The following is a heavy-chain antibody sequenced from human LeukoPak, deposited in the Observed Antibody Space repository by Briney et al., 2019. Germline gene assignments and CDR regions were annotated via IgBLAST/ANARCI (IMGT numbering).Heavy chain of an antibody. CDR1: GASVRSSYYY. J-gene: IGHJ6*02. CDR3: ASRSTYYYYYGMDV. V-gene: IGHV4-30-4*01. Sequence: SETLSLTCTVSGASVRSSYYYWSWIRQPPGKGLEWIGYIYYSGSTYYNPSLKSRVTISVDTSKNQFSLKLSSVTAADTAVYYCASRSTYYYYYGMDVWGQGTTVTVSS. CDR2: IYYSGST.